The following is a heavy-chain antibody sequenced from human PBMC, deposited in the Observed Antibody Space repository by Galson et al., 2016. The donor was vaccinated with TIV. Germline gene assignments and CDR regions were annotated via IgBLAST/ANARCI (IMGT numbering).Heavy chain of an antibody. J-gene: IGHJ4*02. CDR3: ARHINLLLPAANYDHFDY. CDR1: GYTFTNYG. V-gene: IGHV1-18*01. D-gene: IGHD3-22*01. CDR2: ISTYNGNT. Sequence: SVKVSCKASGYTFTNYGFTWVRQAPGQGLEWMGWISTYNGNTNFAQGFQGRVTLTTDTSTSTAYLELRGLKSDDTAVYYCARHINLLLPAANYDHFDYWGQGTLVTGSS.